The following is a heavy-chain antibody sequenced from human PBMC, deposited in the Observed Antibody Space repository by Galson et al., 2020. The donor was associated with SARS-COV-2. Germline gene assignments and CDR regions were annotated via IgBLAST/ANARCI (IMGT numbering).Heavy chain of an antibody. J-gene: IGHJ1*01. CDR3: ASGDYGVS. D-gene: IGHD4-17*01. CDR1: GFTFTDYY. V-gene: IGHV1-2*02. CDR2: INPYSGDT. Sequence: ASVKVSCKASGFTFTDYYMNWVRQAPGQGLEWVGWINPYSGDTDQAQNFQGRVTMTSDTTINTAYMELSSLRSDDKAIDYCASGDYGVSWGQGTLITVSS.